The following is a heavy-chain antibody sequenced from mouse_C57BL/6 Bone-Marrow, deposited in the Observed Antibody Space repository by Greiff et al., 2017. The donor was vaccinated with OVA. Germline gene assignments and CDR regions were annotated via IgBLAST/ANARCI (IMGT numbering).Heavy chain of an antibody. CDR2: IYPGGGYT. CDR3: ARYAGLRRAMDY. J-gene: IGHJ4*01. V-gene: IGHV1-63*01. D-gene: IGHD2-4*01. CDR1: GYTFTNYW. Sequence: QVQLQPSGAELVRPGTSVQMSCQASGYTFTNYWIGWAKQRPGHGLEWIGDIYPGGGYTNYNEKFKGKATLTADKSSSTAYMQFSSLTSEDSAIYYCARYAGLRRAMDYWGQGTSVTVSS.